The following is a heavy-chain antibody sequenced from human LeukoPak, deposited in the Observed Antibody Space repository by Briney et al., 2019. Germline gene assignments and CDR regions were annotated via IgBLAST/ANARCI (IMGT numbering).Heavy chain of an antibody. CDR3: ARDAYYYDSSGKITRWFDP. CDR2: IYYSGST. V-gene: IGHV4-59*01. CDR1: GGSISSYY. J-gene: IGHJ5*02. D-gene: IGHD3-22*01. Sequence: PSETLSLTCTVSGGSISSYYWSWIRQPPGKGLEWFGYIYYSGSTNYNPSLKSRVTISVDTSKNQFSLKLSSVTAADTAVYYCARDAYYYDSSGKITRWFDPWGQGTLVTVSS.